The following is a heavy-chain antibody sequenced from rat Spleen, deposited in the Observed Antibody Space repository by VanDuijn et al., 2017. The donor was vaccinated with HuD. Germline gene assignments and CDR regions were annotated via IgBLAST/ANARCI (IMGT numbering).Heavy chain of an antibody. CDR3: AREYYGYDYFDY. J-gene: IGHJ2*01. Sequence: VQLKESGPGLVQPSQTLSLTCTVSGSSLTSYHVSWVRQTPGKGLEWVATISTGGGNTYYRDSVKGRFTISRDNAKSTLYLQMDSLRSEDTAIYYCAREYYGYDYFDYWGQGVMVTVSS. CDR2: ISTGGGNT. D-gene: IGHD1-7*01. V-gene: IGHV5-25*01. CDR1: GSSLTSYH.